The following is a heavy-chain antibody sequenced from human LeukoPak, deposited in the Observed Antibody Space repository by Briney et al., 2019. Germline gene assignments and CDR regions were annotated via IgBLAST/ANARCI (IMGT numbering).Heavy chain of an antibody. CDR2: IYYSGTT. Sequence: SETLSLTCTVSGGSISSSSYYWGWVRQPPGKGLEWIGSIYYSGTTYYNPSLKSRVTIFVDTSKNQFSLKLSSVTAADTAVYYCARHLHASSYYYDSSGYYPEAGKIDYWGQGTLVTVSS. CDR3: ARHLHASSYYYDSSGYYPEAGKIDY. J-gene: IGHJ4*02. D-gene: IGHD3-22*01. CDR1: GGSISSSSYY. V-gene: IGHV4-39*01.